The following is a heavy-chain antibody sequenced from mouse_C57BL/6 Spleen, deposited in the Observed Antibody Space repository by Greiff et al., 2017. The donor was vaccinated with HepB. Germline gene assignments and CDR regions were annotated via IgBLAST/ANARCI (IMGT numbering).Heavy chain of an antibody. CDR1: GYAFSSSW. J-gene: IGHJ3*01. V-gene: IGHV1-82*01. D-gene: IGHD2-3*01. Sequence: QVQLKESGPELVKPGASVKISCKASGYAFSSSWMNWVKQRPGKGLEWIGRIYPGDGDTNYNGKFKGKATLTADKSSSTAYMQLSSLTSEDSAVYFCADGYYPLAYWGQGTLVTVSA. CDR3: ADGYYPLAY. CDR2: IYPGDGDT.